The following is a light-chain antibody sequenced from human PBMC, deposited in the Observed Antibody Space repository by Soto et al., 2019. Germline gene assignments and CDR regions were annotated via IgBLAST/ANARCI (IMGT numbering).Light chain of an antibody. J-gene: IGLJ1*01. CDR1: SSNIGAHYD. V-gene: IGLV1-40*01. Sequence: VLTQPHSVSGAPGQRVTISCTGSSSNIGAHYDVHWYQQLPGTAPKLLIYGNSNRPSGVPDRFSGSKSGTSASLAITGLQAEDEADYYCQSYDNSLSVYVFGTGTKVTVL. CDR2: GNS. CDR3: QSYDNSLSVYV.